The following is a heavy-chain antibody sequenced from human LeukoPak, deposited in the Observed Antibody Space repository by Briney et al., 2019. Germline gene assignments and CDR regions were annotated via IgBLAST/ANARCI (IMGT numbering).Heavy chain of an antibody. J-gene: IGHJ4*02. V-gene: IGHV3-23*01. CDR3: AKIPSAVPGRGFDY. CDR2: ISGSGGST. D-gene: IGHD6-19*01. Sequence: PGGSLRLSCAASGFTFSSYAMSWVRQAPGKGLEWVSAISGSGGSTYYADSVKGRFTISRDNSKNTLYLQMNSLRPDDTAVYYCAKIPSAVPGRGFDYWGQGTLVIVSS. CDR1: GFTFSSYA.